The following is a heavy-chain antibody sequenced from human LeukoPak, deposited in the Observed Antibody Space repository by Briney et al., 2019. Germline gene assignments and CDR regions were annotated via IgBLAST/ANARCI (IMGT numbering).Heavy chain of an antibody. V-gene: IGHV3-23*01. CDR1: GFTFSNYG. CDR3: AKGASWYSYGHFDY. Sequence: GGSLRLSCAASGFTFSNYGMNWVRQAPGKGLEWVSGIGGLGDRIYYADSVRGRFTISRDNSKNTLYLYMNSLRAEDTAVYYCAKGASWYSYGHFDYWGQGTLVTVSS. J-gene: IGHJ4*02. CDR2: IGGLGDRI. D-gene: IGHD5-18*01.